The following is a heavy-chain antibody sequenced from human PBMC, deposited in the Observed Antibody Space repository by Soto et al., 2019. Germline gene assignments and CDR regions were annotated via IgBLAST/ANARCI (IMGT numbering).Heavy chain of an antibody. Sequence: SVKVSCKASGGTFSSYAISWVRQAPGQGLEWMGGIIPIFGTANYAQKFQGRVTITADESTSTAYMELSSLRSEDTAVYYCARADPSIRYCSGGSCSAYGMDVWGQGTTVTVSS. CDR3: ARADPSIRYCSGGSCSAYGMDV. CDR2: IIPIFGTA. D-gene: IGHD2-15*01. J-gene: IGHJ6*02. CDR1: GGTFSSYA. V-gene: IGHV1-69*13.